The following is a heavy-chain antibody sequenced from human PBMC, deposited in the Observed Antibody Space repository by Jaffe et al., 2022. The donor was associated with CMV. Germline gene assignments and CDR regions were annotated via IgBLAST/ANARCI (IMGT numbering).Heavy chain of an antibody. CDR3: ARDRLQYDFGSGYYSDFYYYALDV. CDR1: GYTFSGYF. CDR2: TNPKTAAT. J-gene: IGHJ6*02. V-gene: IGHV1-2*02. Sequence: QVQLVQSGAEVKKPGASVRVSCKASGYTFSGYFMHWVRQAPGQGPEWMGWTNPKTAATHYAQKFQGRVTMTSDPSTSTAYMELRSLRSGDTAVYYCARDRLQYDFGSGYYSDFYYYALDVWGQGTTVTVSS. D-gene: IGHD3-3*01.